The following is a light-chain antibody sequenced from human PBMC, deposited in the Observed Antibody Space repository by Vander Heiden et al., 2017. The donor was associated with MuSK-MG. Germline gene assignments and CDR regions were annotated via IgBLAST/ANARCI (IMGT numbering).Light chain of an antibody. V-gene: IGKV1-27*01. CDR3: QKGNSVPLT. CDR1: QGISNY. Sequence: DIQMTHSPSSLSAYVGDRVTITCRASQGISNYLAWYQQKPGKVPKLLIYGASTLQSGVPSRFSGSGSGTNFTLTISTLQPEDVATYYCQKGNSVPLTFGGGTKVXIK. CDR2: GAS. J-gene: IGKJ4*01.